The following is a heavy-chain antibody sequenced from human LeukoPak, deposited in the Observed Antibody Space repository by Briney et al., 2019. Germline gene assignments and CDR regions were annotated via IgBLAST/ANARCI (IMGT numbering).Heavy chain of an antibody. CDR1: GFTFSSYW. Sequence: GGSLRLSCAVSGFTFSSYWMHWVRQAPGKGLVWVSRINSDGSSTSYADSVKGRFTISRDNAKNTLYLQMNSLRAEDTAVYYCARPGRYSRLAFDIWGQGTMVTVSS. CDR3: ARPGRYSRLAFDI. CDR2: INSDGSST. J-gene: IGHJ3*02. V-gene: IGHV3-74*01. D-gene: IGHD5-12*01.